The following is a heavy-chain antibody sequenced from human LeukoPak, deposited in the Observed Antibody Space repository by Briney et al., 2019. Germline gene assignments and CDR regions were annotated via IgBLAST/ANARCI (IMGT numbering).Heavy chain of an antibody. CDR3: ARDRIEQQRILGRSNNYYSYYYMDV. CDR2: NCGSGGST. Sequence: VRTLRLSCAASGFAFSSDAMSSIRQAPGKGLEWVLANCGSGGSTYYAGSVKGRSTIYRDNAKNSLYVQMNSLRAEDTAVYYCARDRIEQQRILGRSNNYYSYYYMDVWGKGTTVTVSS. J-gene: IGHJ6*03. CDR1: GFAFSSDA. V-gene: IGHV3-23*01. D-gene: IGHD6-13*01.